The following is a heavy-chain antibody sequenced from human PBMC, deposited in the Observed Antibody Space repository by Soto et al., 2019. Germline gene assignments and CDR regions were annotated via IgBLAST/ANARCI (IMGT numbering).Heavy chain of an antibody. CDR3: ASGGYSGYEYYYYYGMDV. CDR2: IIPILGIA. CDR1: GGTFSSYT. Sequence: SVKVSCKASGGTFSSYTISWVRQAPGQGLEWMGRIIPILGIANYAQKFQGRVTITADKSTSTAYMELSSLRSEDTAVYYCASGGYSGYEYYYYYGMDVWGQGTTVTVSS. J-gene: IGHJ6*02. D-gene: IGHD5-12*01. V-gene: IGHV1-69*02.